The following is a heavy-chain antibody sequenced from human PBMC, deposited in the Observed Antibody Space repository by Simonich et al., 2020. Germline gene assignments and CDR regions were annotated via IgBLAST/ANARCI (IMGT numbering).Heavy chain of an antibody. CDR3: ARGGLYFDY. V-gene: IGHV4-59*01. Sequence: QVQLQESGPGLVKPSETLSLTCTVSVGSISSYYWSWIRQPPGKGLEWIEYIYYSGSTNYNPALKSRVTISVDTSKNQFSLKLSSVTAADTAVYYCARGGLYFDYWGQGTLVTVSS. D-gene: IGHD2-15*01. J-gene: IGHJ4*02. CDR2: IYYSGST. CDR1: VGSISSYY.